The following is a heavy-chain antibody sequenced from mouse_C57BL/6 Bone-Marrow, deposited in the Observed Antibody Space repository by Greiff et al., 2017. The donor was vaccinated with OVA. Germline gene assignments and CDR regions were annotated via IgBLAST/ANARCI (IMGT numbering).Heavy chain of an antibody. V-gene: IGHV1-19*01. CDR1: GYTFTDYY. D-gene: IGHD2-1*01. J-gene: IGHJ3*01. CDR3: ARGGIYYGNSWFAY. CDR2: INPYNGGT. Sequence: EVQLQQSGPVLVKPGASVKMSCKASGYTFTDYYMNWVKQSHGKSLEWIGVINPYNGGTSYNQKFKGKATLTVDKSSSTAYMELNSLTSEDSAVYYSARGGIYYGNSWFAYWGQGTLVTVSA.